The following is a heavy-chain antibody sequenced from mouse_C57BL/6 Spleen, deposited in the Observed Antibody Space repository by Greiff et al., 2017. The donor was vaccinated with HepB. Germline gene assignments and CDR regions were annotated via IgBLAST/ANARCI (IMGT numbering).Heavy chain of an antibody. CDR3: TREFY. V-gene: IGHV1-15*01. CDR2: IDPETGGT. CDR1: GYTFTDYE. Sequence: LVESGAELVRPGASVTLSCKASGYTFTDYEMHWVKQTPVHGLEWIGAIDPETGGTAYNQKFKGKAILTADKSSSTAYMELRSLTSEDSAVYYCTREFYWGQGTTLTVSS. J-gene: IGHJ2*01.